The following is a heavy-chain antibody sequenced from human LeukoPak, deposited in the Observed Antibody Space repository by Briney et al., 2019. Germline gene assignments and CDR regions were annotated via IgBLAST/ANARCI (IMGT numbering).Heavy chain of an antibody. V-gene: IGHV3-30*03. D-gene: IGHD3-22*01. J-gene: IGHJ4*02. Sequence: GGSLRLSCAASGFTFSSYGMHWVRQAPGKGLEWVVVISYDGSNKYYADSVKGRFTISRDNSKSTLYLQMNSLRAEDTAVYYCARNLDSSVYPDYWGQGTLVTVSS. CDR2: ISYDGSNK. CDR1: GFTFSSYG. CDR3: ARNLDSSVYPDY.